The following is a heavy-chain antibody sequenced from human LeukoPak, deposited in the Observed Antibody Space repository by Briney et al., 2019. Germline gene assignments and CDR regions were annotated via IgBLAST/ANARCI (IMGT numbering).Heavy chain of an antibody. V-gene: IGHV3-23*01. Sequence: GGSLRLSCAASGLTFSSYAMSWVRQAPGKGLEWVSGISGSGSSTYYADSVRGRFTISRDNSKNTLYLEMNSLRAEDTAVYYCATVIPRYSGSSVGAFDIWGQGTTVSVSS. CDR3: ATVIPRYSGSSVGAFDI. CDR1: GLTFSSYA. CDR2: ISGSGSST. J-gene: IGHJ3*02. D-gene: IGHD1-26*01.